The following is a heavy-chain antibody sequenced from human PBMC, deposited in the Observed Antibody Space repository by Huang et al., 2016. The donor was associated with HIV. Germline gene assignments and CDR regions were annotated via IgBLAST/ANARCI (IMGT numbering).Heavy chain of an antibody. V-gene: IGHV4-34*01. CDR2: VNEGGDI. CDR3: ARRFRVAATRKWFDP. CDR1: GESLGTYY. J-gene: IGHJ5*02. D-gene: IGHD3-10*01. Sequence: QVQLQQWGAGLLKPSETLALTCAVYGESLGTYYWAWIRRPPGKGLQWIGEVNEGGDINYNPSLESRVTISVDTSRNQVSLTLTSMTASDTATHYCARRFRVAATRKWFDPWGQGTLVIVSS.